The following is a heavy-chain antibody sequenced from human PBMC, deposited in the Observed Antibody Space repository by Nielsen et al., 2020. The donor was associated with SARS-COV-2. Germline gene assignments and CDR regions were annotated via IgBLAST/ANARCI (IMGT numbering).Heavy chain of an antibody. CDR3: ARGFGGSSAYFDY. CDR1: GGSISSGDYY. CDR2: IYYSGST. V-gene: IGHV4-30-4*01. Sequence: SETLSLTCTVSGGSISSGDYYWSWIRQPPGKGLEWIGYIYYSGSTYYNPSLKSRVTISVDTSKNQFSLKLSSVTAADTAVYYCARGFGGSSAYFDYWGQGTLVTVSS. J-gene: IGHJ4*02. D-gene: IGHD1-26*01.